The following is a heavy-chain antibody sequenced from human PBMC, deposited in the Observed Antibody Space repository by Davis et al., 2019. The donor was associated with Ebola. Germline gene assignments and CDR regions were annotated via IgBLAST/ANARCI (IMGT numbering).Heavy chain of an antibody. CDR3: AGSIVGPTTNFDY. Sequence: MPSETLSLTCTVSGGSISSGGYYWSWIRQHPGKGLEWIGYIYYSGSTYYNPSLKSRVTISVDTSKNQFSLKLSSVTAADTAVYYCAGSIVGPTTNFDYWGQGTLVTVSS. V-gene: IGHV4-31*03. CDR1: GGSISSGGYY. J-gene: IGHJ4*02. CDR2: IYYSGST. D-gene: IGHD1-26*01.